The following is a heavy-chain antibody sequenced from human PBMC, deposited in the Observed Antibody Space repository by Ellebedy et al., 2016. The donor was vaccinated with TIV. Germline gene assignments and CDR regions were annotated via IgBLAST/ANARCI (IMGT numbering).Heavy chain of an antibody. V-gene: IGHV3-21*01. CDR2: ISSSSSYI. Sequence: GESLKISXAASGFTFSSYSMNWVRQAPGKGLEWVSSISSSSSYIYYADSVKGRFTTSRDNAKNSLYLQMNSLRAEDTAVYYCARDLTGTGNYMDVWGKGTTVTVSS. CDR1: GFTFSSYS. CDR3: ARDLTGTGNYMDV. J-gene: IGHJ6*03. D-gene: IGHD1-7*01.